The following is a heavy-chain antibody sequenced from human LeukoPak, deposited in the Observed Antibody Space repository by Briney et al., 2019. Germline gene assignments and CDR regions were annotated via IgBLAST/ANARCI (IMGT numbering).Heavy chain of an antibody. D-gene: IGHD2-2*01. V-gene: IGHV1-2*02. J-gene: IGHJ6*03. CDR1: GYTFTGYY. CDR2: INPNSGGT. Sequence: ASVKVSCMASGYTFTGYYMHWVRQAPGQGLEWMGWINPNSGGTNYAQKFQGRVTMTRDTSISTAYMELSRLRSDDTAVYYCARVGWVVAPADHYYMDVWGKGTTVTVSS. CDR3: ARVGWVVAPADHYYMDV.